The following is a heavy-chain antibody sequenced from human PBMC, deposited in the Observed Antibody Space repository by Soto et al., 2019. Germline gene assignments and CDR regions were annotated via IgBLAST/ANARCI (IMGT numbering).Heavy chain of an antibody. D-gene: IGHD5-12*01. Sequence: QAQLVQSGAEVKKPGSSVKVSCKASGGTFSSYAISWVRHAPGQGLEWMGGIIPIFGTANYAQKFQGRVTITADESTSTAYMELSSLRTEDTAVYYCARDQRRWLQTYYYYYGLDVWGQGTTVTVSS. CDR3: ARDQRRWLQTYYYYYGLDV. J-gene: IGHJ6*02. CDR1: GGTFSSYA. CDR2: IIPIFGTA. V-gene: IGHV1-69*01.